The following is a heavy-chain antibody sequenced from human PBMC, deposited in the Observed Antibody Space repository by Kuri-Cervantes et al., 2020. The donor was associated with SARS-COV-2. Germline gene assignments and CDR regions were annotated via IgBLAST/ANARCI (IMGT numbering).Heavy chain of an antibody. CDR1: GFTFSSYG. D-gene: IGHD2-15*01. CDR2: IRYDGSNK. J-gene: IGHJ6*03. Sequence: GESLKISCAASGFTFSSYGMHWVRQAPVKGLEWVAFIRYDGSNKYYADSVKGRFTISRDNSKDTLYLQMNSLRAEDTAVFYCARNIGSGKDIYYYYMDVWGKGTTVTVSS. CDR3: ARNIGSGKDIYYYYMDV. V-gene: IGHV3-30*02.